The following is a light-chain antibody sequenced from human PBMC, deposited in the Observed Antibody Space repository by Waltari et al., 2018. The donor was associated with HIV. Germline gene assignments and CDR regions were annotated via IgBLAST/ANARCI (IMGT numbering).Light chain of an antibody. Sequence: DIQMTQSPSTLSASVGDRVAITCRASQSVSSWLAWYQQKPGKAPNLLIYKASTLESGVPSRFSGSGSGTEFTFTISSLQPDDFATYYCQQYNSYSGTFGQGTKVEIK. CDR3: QQYNSYSGT. CDR2: KAS. J-gene: IGKJ1*01. CDR1: QSVSSW. V-gene: IGKV1-5*03.